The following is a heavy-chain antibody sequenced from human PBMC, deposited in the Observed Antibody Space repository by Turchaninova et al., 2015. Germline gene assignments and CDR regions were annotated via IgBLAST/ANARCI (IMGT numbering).Heavy chain of an antibody. CDR3: ARVEGGNTYPYYYMDV. CDR1: GGSITNYY. Sequence: QVQLQESGPGLVKPSETLSLTCPASGGSITNYYWTWIRRPPGKGLEWIVYIYYSGSTNDNLSLKSRVTMSVDTSKSQFSLRLSSVTAADTAVYYCARVEGGNTYPYYYMDVWGKGTTVTVSS. D-gene: IGHD3-16*01. J-gene: IGHJ6*03. CDR2: IYYSGST. V-gene: IGHV4-59*08.